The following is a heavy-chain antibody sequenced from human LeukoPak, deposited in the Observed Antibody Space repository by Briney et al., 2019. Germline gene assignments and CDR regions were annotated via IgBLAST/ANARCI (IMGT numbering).Heavy chain of an antibody. CDR3: ARATPKGCLDY. J-gene: IGHJ4*02. V-gene: IGHV3-48*01. CDR1: GFTFSSYG. Sequence: PGGTLRLSCAASGFTFSSYGMSWVRQAPGKGLEWVSYISSSSSTIYYADSVKGRFTISRDNAKNSLYLQMNSLRAEDTAVYYCARATPKGCLDYWGQGTLVTVSS. CDR2: ISSSSSTI.